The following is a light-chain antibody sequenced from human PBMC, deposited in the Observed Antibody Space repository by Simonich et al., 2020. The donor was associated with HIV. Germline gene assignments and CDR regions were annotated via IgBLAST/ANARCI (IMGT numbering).Light chain of an antibody. CDR1: RSVLYSSNNQNY. Sequence: DIVMTQSPDSLAVSLGERATFNCKSSRSVLYSSNNQNYLAWYQKKPGQPPKLLIYWASTRESGVPDRFSASGSGTDFTLTISSLQAEDVAIYYCQQYYSTPPTFGQGTKVEIK. CDR3: QQYYSTPPT. V-gene: IGKV4-1*01. J-gene: IGKJ1*01. CDR2: WAS.